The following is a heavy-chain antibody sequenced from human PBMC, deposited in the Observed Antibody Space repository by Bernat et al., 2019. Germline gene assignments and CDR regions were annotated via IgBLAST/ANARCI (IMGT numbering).Heavy chain of an antibody. CDR2: ITGNGIST. CDR1: GFIFNNYA. Sequence: EVQLVESGGGLVQPGGSLRLSCAPSGFIFNNYAMSWVRQFPGKGLEWVSAITGNGISTYYEDSVKGRFTISRDNSKNTLYLQMNNLRAADTAVYYCARDGSGWLFDCWGQGTLVTVSS. V-gene: IGHV3-23*04. J-gene: IGHJ4*02. D-gene: IGHD6-19*01. CDR3: ARDGSGWLFDC.